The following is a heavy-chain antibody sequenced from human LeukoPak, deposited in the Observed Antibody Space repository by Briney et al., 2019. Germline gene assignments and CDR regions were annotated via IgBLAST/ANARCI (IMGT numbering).Heavy chain of an antibody. J-gene: IGHJ4*02. Sequence: SETLSLTCAVYGGSFSGYYWGWIRQPPGKGLEWIGEINHSGSTNYNPSLKSRVTISVDTSKNQFSLKLSSVTAADTAVYYCAGPPYDFWSGSHFDYWGQGTLVTVSS. V-gene: IGHV4-34*01. CDR2: INHSGST. CDR3: AGPPYDFWSGSHFDY. D-gene: IGHD3-3*01. CDR1: GGSFSGYY.